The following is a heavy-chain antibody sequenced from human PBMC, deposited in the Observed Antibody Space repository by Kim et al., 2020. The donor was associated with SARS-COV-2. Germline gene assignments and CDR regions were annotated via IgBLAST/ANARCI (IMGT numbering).Heavy chain of an antibody. CDR3: ATPRDYDSSGYHLGTFDY. J-gene: IGHJ4*02. Sequence: SETLSLTCTVSGGSISSSSYYCRWIRQPPGKGLEWIGSIYYRGSTYYNPSLKSRVTISVDTSKNQFSLKLSSVTAADTAVYYCATPRDYDSSGYHLGTFDYWGQGTLVTVSS. CDR1: GGSISSSSYY. V-gene: IGHV4-39*01. CDR2: IYYRGST. D-gene: IGHD3-22*01.